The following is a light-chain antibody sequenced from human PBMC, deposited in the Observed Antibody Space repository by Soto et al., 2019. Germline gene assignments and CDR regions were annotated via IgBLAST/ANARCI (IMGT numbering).Light chain of an antibody. V-gene: IGLV2-14*01. J-gene: IGLJ2*01. CDR2: DVS. Sequence: QSALTQPASVSGSPGQSITISCTGTSSDVGGYNYVSWYQQHPGKAPRLMIYDVSNRPSGVSARFSGSKSGNTASLTISGLQAEDEADYHCSSYTSTSTLGVVFGGGTKVTVL. CDR1: SSDVGGYNY. CDR3: SSYTSTSTLGVV.